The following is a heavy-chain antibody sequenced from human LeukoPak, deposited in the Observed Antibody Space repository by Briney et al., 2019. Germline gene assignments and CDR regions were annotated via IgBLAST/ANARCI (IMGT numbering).Heavy chain of an antibody. CDR2: IYTSGST. CDR1: GGSISSGSYY. Sequence: SETLSLTCTVSGGSISSGSYYWSWIRQPAGKGLEWIGRIYTSGSTNYNPSLKSRVTISVDTSKNQFSLKLSSVTAADTAVYYCARTNYYDSNKDAFDIWGQGTMVTVSS. D-gene: IGHD3-22*01. CDR3: ARTNYYDSNKDAFDI. J-gene: IGHJ3*02. V-gene: IGHV4-61*02.